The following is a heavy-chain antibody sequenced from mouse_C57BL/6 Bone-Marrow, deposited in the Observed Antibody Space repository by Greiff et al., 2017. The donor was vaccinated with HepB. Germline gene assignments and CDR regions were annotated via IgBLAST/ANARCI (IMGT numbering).Heavy chain of an antibody. CDR2: ISDGGSYS. CDR1: GFTFSSYA. V-gene: IGHV5-4*03. D-gene: IGHD1-1*01. Sequence: EVMLVESGGGLVKPGGSLKLSCAASGFTFSSYAMSWVRQNPEKMLEWVATISDGGSYSYYPDNVKGRFTISRDNAKNNLYLQMSHLKSEDTAMYYCARAEYYGSSHYFDYWGQGTTLTVSS. J-gene: IGHJ2*01. CDR3: ARAEYYGSSHYFDY.